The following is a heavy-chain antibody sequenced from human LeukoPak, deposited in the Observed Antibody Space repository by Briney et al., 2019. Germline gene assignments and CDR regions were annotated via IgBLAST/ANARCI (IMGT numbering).Heavy chain of an antibody. Sequence: SETLSLTCTVSGGSISSGDYYWSWIRQPPGKGLEWIGYILYSGSTYYNPSLKSRVTMSVDTSKNQFSLKLSSVTAADTAVYYCARETHYDFWSGYLFDYWGQGTLVTVSS. CDR1: GGSISSGDYY. CDR3: ARETHYDFWSGYLFDY. CDR2: ILYSGST. D-gene: IGHD3-3*01. V-gene: IGHV4-30-4*01. J-gene: IGHJ4*02.